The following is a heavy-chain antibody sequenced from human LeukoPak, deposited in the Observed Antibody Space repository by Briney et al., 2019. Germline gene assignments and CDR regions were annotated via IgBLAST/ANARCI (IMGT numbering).Heavy chain of an antibody. D-gene: IGHD5-12*01. Sequence: SETLSLTCAVYGGSFSGYYWSWIRQPPGKGLEWVGEIDHSGSTNYNPSLKSRVTISIDTSKNQFSLRLSSVTAADTAVYYCASHSGGYAYWGQGTLVTVSS. CDR2: IDHSGST. V-gene: IGHV4-34*01. J-gene: IGHJ4*02. CDR1: GGSFSGYY. CDR3: ASHSGGYAY.